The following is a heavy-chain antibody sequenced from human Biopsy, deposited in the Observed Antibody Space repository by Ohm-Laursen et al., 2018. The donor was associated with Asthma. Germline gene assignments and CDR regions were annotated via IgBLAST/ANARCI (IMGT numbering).Heavy chain of an antibody. CDR2: HDHEEGGT. D-gene: IGHD4-17*01. J-gene: IGHJ4*02. Sequence: ASVKVSCQISGYSLTDLSMHWVRQAPGQGLGWMGGHDHEEGGTVNARRFQGRVTITEDTSTDTAYMELSSLSSDDTAVYYCASDFPKDYVRYNFQFWGQGTLVTVSS. V-gene: IGHV1-24*01. CDR3: ASDFPKDYVRYNFQF. CDR1: GYSLTDLS.